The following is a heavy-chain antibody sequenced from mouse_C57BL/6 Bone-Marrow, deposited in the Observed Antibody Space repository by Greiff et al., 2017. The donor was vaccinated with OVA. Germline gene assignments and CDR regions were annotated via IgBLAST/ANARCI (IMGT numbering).Heavy chain of an antibody. CDR3: ARDAVYYDYDGDYYAMDY. V-gene: IGHV7-1*01. CDR1: GFTFSDFY. Sequence: DVKLVESGGGLVQSGRSLRLSCATSGFTFSDFYMEWVRQAPGKGLEWIAASRNKANDYTTEYSASVKGRFIVSRDTSQSILYLQMNALRAEDTAIYYCARDAVYYDYDGDYYAMDYWGQGTSVTVSS. CDR2: SRNKANDYTT. J-gene: IGHJ4*01. D-gene: IGHD2-4*01.